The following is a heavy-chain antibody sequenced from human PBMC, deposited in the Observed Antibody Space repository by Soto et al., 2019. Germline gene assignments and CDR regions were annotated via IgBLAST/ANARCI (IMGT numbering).Heavy chain of an antibody. CDR1: GFTFSSYA. J-gene: IGHJ4*02. Sequence: GGSLRLSCAASGFTFSSYAMSWVRQAPGKGLEWVSAISGSGGSTYYADSVKGRFTISRDNSKNTLYLQMNSLRAEDTAVYYCAKGSGREYQLLLVFDYWGQGTLVTVSS. CDR3: AKGSGREYQLLLVFDY. CDR2: ISGSGGST. V-gene: IGHV3-23*01. D-gene: IGHD2-2*01.